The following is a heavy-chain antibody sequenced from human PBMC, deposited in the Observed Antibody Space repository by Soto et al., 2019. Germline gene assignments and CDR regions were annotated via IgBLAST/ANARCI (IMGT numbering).Heavy chain of an antibody. J-gene: IGHJ3*02. CDR2: IYPGDSDT. D-gene: IGHD2-21*02. CDR1: GYSFTSYW. Sequence: GESLKISCKGSGYSFTSYWIGWVRQMPGKGLEWMGIIYPGDSDTRYSPSFQGQVTISADKSISTAYLQWSSLKASDTAMYYCARQDVRHIVVVTAIYDAFDIWGQGTMVTGSS. CDR3: ARQDVRHIVVVTAIYDAFDI. V-gene: IGHV5-51*01.